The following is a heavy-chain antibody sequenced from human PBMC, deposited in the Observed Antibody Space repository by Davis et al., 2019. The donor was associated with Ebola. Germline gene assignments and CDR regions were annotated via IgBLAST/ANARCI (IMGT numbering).Heavy chain of an antibody. CDR3: ARGVMYERFWFDP. J-gene: IGHJ5*02. CDR1: GNTISTYT. V-gene: IGHV1-2*06. CDR2: INPNSGGT. Sequence: AASVKVSCKASGNTISTYTIDWVRQAPGQGLEWMGRINPNSGGTNYAQKFQGRVTMTRDTSISTAYMELSSLRSEDTAVYYCARGVMYERFWFDPWGQGTLVTVSS. D-gene: IGHD3-10*01.